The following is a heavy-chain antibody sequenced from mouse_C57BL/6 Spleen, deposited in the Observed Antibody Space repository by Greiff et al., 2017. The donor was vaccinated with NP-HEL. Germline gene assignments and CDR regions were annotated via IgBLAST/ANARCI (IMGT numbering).Heavy chain of an antibody. D-gene: IGHD1-1*01. CDR3: ARRGVAYYYGSSYFDY. CDR2: IYPGSGST. V-gene: IGHV1-55*01. J-gene: IGHJ2*01. CDR1: GYTFTSYW. Sequence: VKLQQPGAELVKPGASVKMSCKASGYTFTSYWITWVKQRPGQGLEWIGEIYPGSGSTNYNEKFKSKATLTVDTSSSTAYMQLSSLTSEDSAVYYCARRGVAYYYGSSYFDYWGQGTTLTVSS.